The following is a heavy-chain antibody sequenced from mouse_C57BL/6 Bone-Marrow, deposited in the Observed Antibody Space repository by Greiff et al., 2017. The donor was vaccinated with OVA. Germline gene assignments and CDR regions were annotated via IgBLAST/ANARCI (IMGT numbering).Heavy chain of an antibody. V-gene: IGHV1-18*01. CDR2: INPNNGGT. CDR3: AREGLLLRGYFDV. Sequence: VQLQQPGPELVKPGASVKIPCKASGYTFTDYNMDWVKQSHGKSLEWIGDINPNNGGTIYNQKFKGKATLTVDKSSSTAYMELRSLTSEDTAVYYCAREGLLLRGYFDVWGTGTTVTVSS. CDR1: GYTFTDYN. J-gene: IGHJ1*03. D-gene: IGHD1-1*01.